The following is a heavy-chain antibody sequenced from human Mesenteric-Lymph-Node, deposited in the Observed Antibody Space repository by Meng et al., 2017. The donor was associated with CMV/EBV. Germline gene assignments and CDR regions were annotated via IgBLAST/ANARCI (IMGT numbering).Heavy chain of an antibody. CDR3: ARALPYCSSTSCYLDY. Sequence: GGSFSGSDWSWIRQPPGKGLEWIGEINHSGSTNYNPSLKSRVTISVETSKNQFSLKLNSVTAADTAVYYCARALPYCSSTSCYLDYWGQGTLVTVSS. CDR1: GGSFSGSD. D-gene: IGHD2-2*01. CDR2: INHSGST. J-gene: IGHJ4*02. V-gene: IGHV4-34*01.